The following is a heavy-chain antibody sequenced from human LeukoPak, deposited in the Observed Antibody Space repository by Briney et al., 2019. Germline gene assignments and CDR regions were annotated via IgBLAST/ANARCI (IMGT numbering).Heavy chain of an antibody. CDR3: ARDRLTTVTTSTPFDY. CDR2: INPSGGST. J-gene: IGHJ4*02. D-gene: IGHD4-17*01. CDR1: GYTFTSYY. Sequence: ASVKVSCKASGYTFTSYYLHWVRRAPGQGLEWMGIINPSGGSTTYRQKFQGRVTMTRDTSTSTVYMELSSLRSEDTAVYYCARDRLTTVTTSTPFDYWGQGTLVTVSS. V-gene: IGHV1-46*01.